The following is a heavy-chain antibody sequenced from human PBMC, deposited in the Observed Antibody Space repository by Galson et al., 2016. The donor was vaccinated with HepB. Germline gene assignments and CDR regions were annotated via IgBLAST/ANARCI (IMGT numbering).Heavy chain of an antibody. D-gene: IGHD3-16*01. CDR1: GASVSTPRW. J-gene: IGHJ4*02. CDR3: AARSLGGSPAI. Sequence: SETLSLTCAVSGASVSTPRWWSWVRQPPGKGLEWIGEIFQGGNTNYNPSLKGRVTISVDQPKNHFSLNLTSVTAADTAVYFCAARSLGGSPAIWGQGSLVTVSS. V-gene: IGHV4-4*02. CDR2: IFQGGNT.